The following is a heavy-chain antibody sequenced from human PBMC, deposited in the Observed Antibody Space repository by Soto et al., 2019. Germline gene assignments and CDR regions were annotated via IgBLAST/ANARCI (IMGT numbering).Heavy chain of an antibody. CDR2: MNPNSGNT. CDR3: ARGYDFWSGTRYGMDV. J-gene: IGHJ6*02. V-gene: IGHV1-8*01. CDR1: GYSFTSYD. Sequence: ASVKVSCKASGYSFTSYDINWVRQATGQGLEWMGWMNPNSGNTGYAQKFQGRVTMTRNTSISTAYMELSSLRSEDTAVYYCARGYDFWSGTRYGMDVWGQGTAVTVSS. D-gene: IGHD3-3*01.